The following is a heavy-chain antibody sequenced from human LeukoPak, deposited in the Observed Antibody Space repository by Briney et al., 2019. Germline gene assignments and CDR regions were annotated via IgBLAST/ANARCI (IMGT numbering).Heavy chain of an antibody. CDR3: ARVGGFLNDI. J-gene: IGHJ3*02. Sequence: SETLSLTCTVSGGSISSGFYYWSWIRQPPGKGLEWIGYIYYSGSTNYNPSLKSRVTISVDTSKNQFSLKLSSVTAADTAVYYCARVGGFLNDIWGQGTMVTVSS. CDR2: IYYSGST. D-gene: IGHD6-25*01. CDR1: GGSISSGFYY. V-gene: IGHV4-61*01.